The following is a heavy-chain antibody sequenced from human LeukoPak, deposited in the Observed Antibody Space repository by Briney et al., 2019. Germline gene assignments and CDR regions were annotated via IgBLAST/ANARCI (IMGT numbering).Heavy chain of an antibody. CDR2: IYYSGNT. CDR1: GGSISSYY. CDR3: ARLWSEGNWENWFDP. J-gene: IGHJ5*02. D-gene: IGHD3-3*01. Sequence: SEILSLTCTVSGGSISSYYWSWIRQPPGKGLEWIGYIYYSGNTNYNPSLKSRVTISVDTSKNQFSLKLSSVTAADTAVYYCARLWSEGNWENWFDPWGQGTLVTVSS. V-gene: IGHV4-59*01.